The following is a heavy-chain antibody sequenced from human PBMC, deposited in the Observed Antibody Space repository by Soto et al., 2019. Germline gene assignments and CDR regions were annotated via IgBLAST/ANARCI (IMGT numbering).Heavy chain of an antibody. CDR3: ARHIVVVTAKARGFDP. CDR1: GGSISSSSYY. V-gene: IGHV4-39*01. CDR2: IYYSGST. Sequence: QLQLQESGPGLVKPSETLSLTCTVSGGSISSSSYYWGWIRQPPGRGLEWIGSIYYSGSTYYNPSLKSRVTISLDTSENQFSLKLSSVTAADTAVYYCARHIVVVTAKARGFDPWGQGTLVTVSS. D-gene: IGHD2-21*02. J-gene: IGHJ5*02.